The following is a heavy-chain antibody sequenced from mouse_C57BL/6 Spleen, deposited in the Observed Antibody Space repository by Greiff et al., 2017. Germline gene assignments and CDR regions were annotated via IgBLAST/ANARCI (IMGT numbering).Heavy chain of an antibody. J-gene: IGHJ1*03. CDR2: IDPSDSET. Sequence: QVQLQQPVAELVRPGSSVKLSCKASGYTFPSYRMHCVKLRPLHGLEGIPNIDPSDSETHYNQKFKDKATLTVDKSSSTAYMQLSSLTAEDSAVYYCARELRPWYYDVWGTGTTGTVSS. CDR3: ARELRPWYYDV. D-gene: IGHD3-2*02. V-gene: IGHV1-52*01. CDR1: GYTFPSYR.